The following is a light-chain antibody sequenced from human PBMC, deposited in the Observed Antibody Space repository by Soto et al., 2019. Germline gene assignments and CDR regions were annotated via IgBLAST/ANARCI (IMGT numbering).Light chain of an antibody. CDR3: QKYASSLT. J-gene: IGKJ1*01. CDR2: GAS. V-gene: IGKV3-20*01. CDR1: QSVDSAF. Sequence: EIVLTQSPGSLSLSLGERATLSCRASQSVDSAFFAWYQQKPGQPPRLLMYGASRRATGIPDRFSGSGSGTDFTLTISRLEPEDVAVYYCQKYASSLTFGQGTKVEI.